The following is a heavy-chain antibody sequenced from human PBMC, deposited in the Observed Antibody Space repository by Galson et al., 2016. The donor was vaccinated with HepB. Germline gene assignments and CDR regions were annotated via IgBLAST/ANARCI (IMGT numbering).Heavy chain of an antibody. CDR3: AGEYSSAAGH. D-gene: IGHD6-25*01. J-gene: IGHJ4*02. V-gene: IGHV4-39*02. Sequence: SETLSLTCAVSGVSIRNNFYHWGWLRQPPGKGLEWIASIYYNGVSYYNPSLKSRMTTSVDTSRDHFSLKVTSVTAADTAVYYCAGEYSSAAGHWGQGILVTVSS. CDR2: IYYNGVS. CDR1: GVSIRNNFYH.